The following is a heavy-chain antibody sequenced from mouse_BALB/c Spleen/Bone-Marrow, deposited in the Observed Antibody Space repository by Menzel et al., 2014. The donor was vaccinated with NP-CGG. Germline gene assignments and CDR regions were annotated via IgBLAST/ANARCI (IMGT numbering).Heavy chain of an antibody. Sequence: EVQLVESGPGLVKPSQSLSLTCTVTGYSITSDYAWNWIRQFPGNQLEWMGYISYSGSTSYNPSLKSRISITRDTSKNQFFLQSNSVTTEDTATYFCARWPTVVAKDWYFDVWGAGTTVTVSS. CDR3: ARWPTVVAKDWYFDV. D-gene: IGHD1-1*01. V-gene: IGHV3-2*02. CDR1: GYSITSDYA. CDR2: ISYSGST. J-gene: IGHJ1*01.